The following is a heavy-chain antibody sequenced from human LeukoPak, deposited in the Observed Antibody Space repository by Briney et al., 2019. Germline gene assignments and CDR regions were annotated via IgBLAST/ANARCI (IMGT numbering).Heavy chain of an antibody. D-gene: IGHD3-9*01. CDR2: IYYSGST. CDR3: ARHVWLQPFDY. Sequence: PSETLSLTYSVSGGSMNSYYWSWIRQSPGKGLEWIGYIYYSGSTNYNPSLKSRVTISVDTSKNQFSLKLSSVTAADTAVYYCARHVWLQPFDYWGQGTLVTVSS. V-gene: IGHV4-59*08. J-gene: IGHJ4*02. CDR1: GGSMNSYY.